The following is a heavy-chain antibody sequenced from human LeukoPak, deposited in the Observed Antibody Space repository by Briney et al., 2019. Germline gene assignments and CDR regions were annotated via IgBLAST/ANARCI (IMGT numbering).Heavy chain of an antibody. D-gene: IGHD3-22*01. Sequence: ASVKVSCKVSGYTFTDYYMYWVQQAPGKGLEWMGLVDPEDGETIYAEKFQGRVTITADTSTDTAYMELSSLRSEDTAVYYCATIYSGDSSGYYRPLGYWGQGTLVTVSS. CDR3: ATIYSGDSSGYYRPLGY. CDR1: GYTFTDYY. CDR2: VDPEDGET. J-gene: IGHJ4*02. V-gene: IGHV1-69-2*01.